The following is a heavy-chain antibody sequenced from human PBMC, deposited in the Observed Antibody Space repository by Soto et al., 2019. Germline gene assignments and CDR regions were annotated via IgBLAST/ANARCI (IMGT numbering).Heavy chain of an antibody. J-gene: IGHJ4*02. Sequence: PSETLSLTCAVYGGSFSGYYWSWIRQPPGKGLEWIGEINHSGSTNYNPSLKSRVTISVDTSKNQFSLKLSSVTAADTAVYYCARANYDFWSGYYYYHYWGQVPLVTVST. D-gene: IGHD3-3*01. CDR3: ARANYDFWSGYYYYHY. V-gene: IGHV4-34*01. CDR1: GGSFSGYY. CDR2: INHSGST.